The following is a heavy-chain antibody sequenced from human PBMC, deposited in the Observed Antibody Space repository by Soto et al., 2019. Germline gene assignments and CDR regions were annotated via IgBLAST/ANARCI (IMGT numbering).Heavy chain of an antibody. CDR3: ARGLVPAASPRYYYYYYGMDV. J-gene: IGHJ6*02. D-gene: IGHD2-2*01. V-gene: IGHV1-69*13. CDR2: IIPIFGTA. CDR1: GGTFSSYA. Sequence: GASVKVSCKASGGTFSSYAISWVRQAPGQGLEWMGGIIPIFGTANYAQKFQGRVTITADESTSTAYMELSSLRSEGTAVYYCARGLVPAASPRYYYYYYGMDVWGQGTTVTVSS.